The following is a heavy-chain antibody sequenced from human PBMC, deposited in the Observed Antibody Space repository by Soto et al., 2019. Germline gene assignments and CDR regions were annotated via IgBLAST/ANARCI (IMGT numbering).Heavy chain of an antibody. CDR2: TYYRSKCSN. CDR1: GDSVSSNSAT. Sequence: QVQLQQSGPGLVKPSQTLSLTCAISGDSVSSNSATWDWIRQSPSRGLEWLGRTYYRSKCSNDYAVAVKGRXTXNSXTSNNQLSLHLNSVTPDDTAVYYCARLIGNSWLDSWGQGTLVTVSS. V-gene: IGHV6-1*01. D-gene: IGHD3-16*01. CDR3: ARLIGNSWLDS. J-gene: IGHJ5*01.